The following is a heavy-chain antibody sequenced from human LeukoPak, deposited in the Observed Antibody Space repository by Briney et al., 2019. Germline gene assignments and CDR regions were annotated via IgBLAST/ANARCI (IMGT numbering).Heavy chain of an antibody. CDR3: ARDIRGMGWFGELFRFDP. J-gene: IGHJ5*02. CDR2: TNHSGST. Sequence: SETLSLTCAVYGGSFSGYYWSWIRQPPGKGLEWIGETNHSGSTNYNPSLKSRVTISVDTSKNQFSLKLSSVTAADTAVYYCARDIRGMGWFGELFRFDPWGQGTLVTVSS. CDR1: GGSFSGYY. V-gene: IGHV4-34*01. D-gene: IGHD3-10*01.